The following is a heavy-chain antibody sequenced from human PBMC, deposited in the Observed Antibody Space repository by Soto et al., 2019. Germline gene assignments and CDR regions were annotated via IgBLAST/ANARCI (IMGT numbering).Heavy chain of an antibody. D-gene: IGHD3-22*01. CDR3: AKGVKWYYYDSSGYFPSDAFDI. V-gene: IGHV3-23*01. J-gene: IGHJ3*02. CDR2: ISGSGGST. CDR1: GFTFSSYA. Sequence: PGGSLSLSCAASGFTFSSYAMSWVRQAPGKGLEWVSAISGSGGSTYYADSVKGRFTISRDNSKNTLYLQMNSLRAEDTAVYYCAKGVKWYYYDSSGYFPSDAFDIWGQGTMVTVSS.